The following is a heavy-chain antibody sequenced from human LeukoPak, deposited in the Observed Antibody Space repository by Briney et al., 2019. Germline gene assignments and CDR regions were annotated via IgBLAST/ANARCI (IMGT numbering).Heavy chain of an antibody. J-gene: IGHJ6*02. CDR1: GGSISSGGYY. CDR2: IYYSGST. CDR3: ASCRNPGYYYGMDV. Sequence: PSQTLSLTCTVSGGSISSGGYYWSWIRQHPGKGLEWIGYIYYSGSTYYNPTLKSRVTISVDTSKNQFSLKLSSVTAADTAVYYCASCRNPGYYYGMDVWGQGTTVTVSS. D-gene: IGHD2/OR15-2a*01. V-gene: IGHV4-31*03.